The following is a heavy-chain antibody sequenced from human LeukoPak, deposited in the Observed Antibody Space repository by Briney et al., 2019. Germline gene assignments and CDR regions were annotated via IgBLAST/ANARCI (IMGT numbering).Heavy chain of an antibody. D-gene: IGHD3-22*01. CDR3: ARMGKYYYDSSGYYTPFDY. J-gene: IGHJ4*02. V-gene: IGHV1-8*01. CDR2: MNPNSGNT. Sequence: ASVKVSCKASGYTFTSYDINWVRQATGQGLEWMGWMNPNSGNTGYAQKFQGRVTMTRNTSISTAYMELSSLRSEDTAVYYCARMGKYYYDSSGYYTPFDYWAQGTLVTASS. CDR1: GYTFTSYD.